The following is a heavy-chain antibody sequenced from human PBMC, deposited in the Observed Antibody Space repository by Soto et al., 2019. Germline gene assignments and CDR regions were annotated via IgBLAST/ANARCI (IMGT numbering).Heavy chain of an antibody. Sequence: QLQLQESGSGLVKHSQTLSLTCAVSGGSISSGGYSWSWIRQPPGKGLEWIGYIYHSGSTYYNPSLKSRVTISVDRSKNQFSLKLSSVTAADTAVYYCARGYCISTSCIVRDGDAFDIWGQGTMVTVSS. D-gene: IGHD2-2*01. V-gene: IGHV4-30-2*01. CDR2: IYHSGST. CDR1: GGSISSGGYS. CDR3: ARGYCISTSCIVRDGDAFDI. J-gene: IGHJ3*02.